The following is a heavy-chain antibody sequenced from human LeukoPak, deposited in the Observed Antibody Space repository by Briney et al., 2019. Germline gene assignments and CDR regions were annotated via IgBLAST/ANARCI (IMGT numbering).Heavy chain of an antibody. CDR3: ANERGYSYGRIDY. Sequence: GALRLSCAASRFTFSSYGMHWVRQAPGKGLEWVAFKRYDGSNKYYADSVKGRFTVSRDNSKNTLYLQMNSLRAEDTAVYYCANERGYSYGRIDYWGQGTLVTVSS. D-gene: IGHD5-18*01. CDR2: KRYDGSNK. V-gene: IGHV3-30*02. J-gene: IGHJ4*02. CDR1: RFTFSSYG.